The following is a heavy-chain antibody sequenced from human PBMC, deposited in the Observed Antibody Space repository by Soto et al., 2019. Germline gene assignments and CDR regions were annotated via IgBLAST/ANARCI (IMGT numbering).Heavy chain of an antibody. Sequence: GGSLRLSCAASGFTFSSYAMSWVRQAPGKGLEWVSAISGSGGSTYYADSVKGRFTISRDNSKNTLYLQMNSLRAEDTAVYYCAKGNYDYVWGSYRSSFDYWGQGTLVTVSS. CDR1: GFTFSSYA. CDR3: AKGNYDYVWGSYRSSFDY. CDR2: ISGSGGST. D-gene: IGHD3-16*02. J-gene: IGHJ4*02. V-gene: IGHV3-23*01.